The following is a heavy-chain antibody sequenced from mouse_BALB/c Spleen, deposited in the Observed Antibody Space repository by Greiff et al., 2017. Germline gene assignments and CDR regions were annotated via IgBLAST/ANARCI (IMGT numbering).Heavy chain of an antibody. CDR3: ARSGGSRAWFAY. J-gene: IGHJ3*01. D-gene: IGHD1-1*01. V-gene: IGHV1-87*01. Sequence: VQVVESGAELARPGASVKLSCKASGYTFTSYWMQWVKQRPGQGLEWIGAIYPGDGDTRYTQKFKGKATLTADKSSSTAYMQLSSLTSEDSAVYYCARSGGSRAWFAYWGQGTLVTVSA. CDR2: IYPGDGDT. CDR1: GYTFTSYW.